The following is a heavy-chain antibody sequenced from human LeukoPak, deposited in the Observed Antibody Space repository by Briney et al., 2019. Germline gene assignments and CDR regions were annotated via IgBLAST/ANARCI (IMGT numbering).Heavy chain of an antibody. CDR3: ARGQPISMITGPYFDY. V-gene: IGHV3-21*01. Sequence: GGSLRLSCAASGFGFNSFNMHWVRQAPGKGLEWVSSISPSGTGYIYYADSVKGRFTISRENAKNSLYLQMNSLRAEDTAVYYCARGQPISMITGPYFDYWGQGTLVTFSS. J-gene: IGHJ4*02. CDR1: GFGFNSFN. D-gene: IGHD3-22*01. CDR2: ISPSGTGYI.